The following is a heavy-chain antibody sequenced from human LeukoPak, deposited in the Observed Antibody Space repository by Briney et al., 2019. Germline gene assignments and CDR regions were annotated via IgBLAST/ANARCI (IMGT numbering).Heavy chain of an antibody. CDR1: GCSISNSTYY. CDR3: ARDIHTSDWTKFDY. D-gene: IGHD6-19*01. Sequence: SETLCLTCNASGCSISNSTYYWSWIRQPAGKGLEWIGRIYSSGRTNYNPSLKSRVTISVDTSKDQFSLNLSSVTAADTAVYYCARDIHTSDWTKFDYWGQGTSVTVSS. J-gene: IGHJ4*02. V-gene: IGHV4-61*02. CDR2: IYSSGRT.